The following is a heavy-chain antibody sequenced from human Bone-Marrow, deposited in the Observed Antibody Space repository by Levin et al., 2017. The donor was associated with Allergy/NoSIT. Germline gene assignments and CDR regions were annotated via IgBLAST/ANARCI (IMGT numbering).Heavy chain of an antibody. J-gene: IGHJ3*02. CDR3: AKDTLGLAYGADDAFDN. CDR2: IPYDGSDN. CDR1: GFTFSSYA. D-gene: IGHD3-16*01. V-gene: IGHV3-30*18. Sequence: LSLTCAASGFTFSSYAMHWVRQSPGKGLEWVAVIPYDGSDNYYADSVKGRFTISRDNSKNTLYLQMNSLRGDDTAVYFCAKDTLGLAYGADDAFDNWGQGTMVTVSS.